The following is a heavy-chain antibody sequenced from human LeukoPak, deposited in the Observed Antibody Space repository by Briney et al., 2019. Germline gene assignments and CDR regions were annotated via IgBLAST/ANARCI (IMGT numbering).Heavy chain of an antibody. CDR1: GFAFSSFD. V-gene: IGHV3-48*02. D-gene: IGHD6-19*01. CDR2: ISSSSSTI. CDR3: ASAGSGLY. Sequence: GGSLRLSCAASGFAFSSFDLHWVRQAPGKGLEWVSYISSSSSTIYYADSVKGRFTISRDNAKNSLYLQMNSLRDEDTAVYYCASAGSGLYWGQGTLVTVSS. J-gene: IGHJ4*02.